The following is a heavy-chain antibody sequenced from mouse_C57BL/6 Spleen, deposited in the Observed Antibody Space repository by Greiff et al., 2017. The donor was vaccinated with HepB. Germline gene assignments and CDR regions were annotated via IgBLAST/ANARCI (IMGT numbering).Heavy chain of an antibody. V-gene: IGHV5-17*01. CDR3: ARDREGYFAMDY. Sequence: DVKLVESGGGLVKPGGSLKLSCAASGFTFSDYGMHWVRQAPEKGLEWVAYISSGSSTIYYADTVKGRFTISRDNAKNTLFLQMTSLRSEDTAMFYCARDREGYFAMDYWGQGTSVTVSS. D-gene: IGHD1-1*01. CDR2: ISSGSSTI. CDR1: GFTFSDYG. J-gene: IGHJ4*01.